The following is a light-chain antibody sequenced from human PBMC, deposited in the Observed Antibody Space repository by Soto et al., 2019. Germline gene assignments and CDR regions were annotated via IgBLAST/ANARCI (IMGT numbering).Light chain of an antibody. J-gene: IGKJ3*01. CDR1: QSVSVNS. V-gene: IGKV3-20*01. Sequence: EIVLPQSPGTLSLSPGERATLSCRASQSVSVNSLAWYQQKGGQAPRLLIYAASTRATGVPDRLSGTGSGTDFALTISRLETDDSAVYYCQQYGGSPFTFGPGTKVDTK. CDR2: AAS. CDR3: QQYGGSPFT.